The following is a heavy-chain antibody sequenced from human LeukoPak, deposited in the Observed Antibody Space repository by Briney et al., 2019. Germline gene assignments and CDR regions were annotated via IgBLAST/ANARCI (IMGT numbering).Heavy chain of an antibody. CDR2: IYYSGSST. J-gene: IGHJ4*02. V-gene: IGHV4-59*08. D-gene: IGHD3-22*01. CDR3: ARLSYDSSGYYLFDY. CDR1: GGSINSDY. Sequence: SETLSLNCSVSGGSINSDYWSWVRQPPGTGLEWIGYIYYSGSSTNYNPSLKSRVTISVDRSKNQFSLKLKSVTAADTAVYYCARLSYDSSGYYLFDYWGQGTLVTVSS.